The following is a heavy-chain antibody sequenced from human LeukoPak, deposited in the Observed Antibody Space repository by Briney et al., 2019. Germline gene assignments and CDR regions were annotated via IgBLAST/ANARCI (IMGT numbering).Heavy chain of an antibody. Sequence: GGSLRLSCAASGFTFTDYSMNWVRQAPGWGLEWVSSISSDSRHIFYADSVRGRFTISRDNAENSLYLQMDSLRAEDTAVYYCARLYCGSSSCYAGDYWGQGTLVTVSS. V-gene: IGHV3-21*01. J-gene: IGHJ4*02. CDR3: ARLYCGSSSCYAGDY. CDR2: ISSDSRHI. CDR1: GFTFTDYS. D-gene: IGHD2-2*01.